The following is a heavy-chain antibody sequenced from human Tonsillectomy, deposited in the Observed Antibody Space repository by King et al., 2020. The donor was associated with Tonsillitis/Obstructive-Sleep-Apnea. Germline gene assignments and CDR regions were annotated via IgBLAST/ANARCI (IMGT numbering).Heavy chain of an antibody. CDR2: IKSKTEGGTT. CDR3: TGRKQCDY. J-gene: IGHJ4*02. CDR1: GFTFSNAW. D-gene: IGHD1/OR15-1a*01. V-gene: IGHV3-15*01. Sequence: VQLVESGGGLLKPGGSLRLSCVVSGFTFSNAWMSWVRQAPGKGLEWVGRIKSKTEGGTTDYAAPVKGRFTISRDDSKNTLYLQMNSLKTEDTAMYYCTGRKQCDYWGQGTLVTVSS.